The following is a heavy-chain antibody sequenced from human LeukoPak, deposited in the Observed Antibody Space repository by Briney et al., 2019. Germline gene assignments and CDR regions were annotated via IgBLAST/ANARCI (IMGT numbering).Heavy chain of an antibody. V-gene: IGHV1-69*04. CDR2: IIPILGIA. Sequence: WASVKVSCKASGGTFSSYAISWVRQAPGQGLEWMGRIIPILGIANYAQKFQGRVTITADKSTSTAYMELSSLRSEDTAVYYCARVALPFPHYFDYWGQGTLVTVSS. CDR3: ARVALPFPHYFDY. J-gene: IGHJ4*02. CDR1: GGTFSSYA.